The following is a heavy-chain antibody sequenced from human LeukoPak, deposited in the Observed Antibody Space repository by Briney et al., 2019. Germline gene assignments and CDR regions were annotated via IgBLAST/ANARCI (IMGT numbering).Heavy chain of an antibody. J-gene: IGHJ5*02. Sequence: SETLSLTCTVSGVSISSGSYYWSWIRQPAGKGLEWIGRIYTSGSTNYNPSLKSRVTISVDTSKNQFSLKLSSVTAADTAVYYCARARIAARNNWFDPWGQGTLVTVSS. CDR2: IYTSGST. CDR1: GVSISSGSYY. CDR3: ARARIAARNNWFDP. V-gene: IGHV4-61*02. D-gene: IGHD6-6*01.